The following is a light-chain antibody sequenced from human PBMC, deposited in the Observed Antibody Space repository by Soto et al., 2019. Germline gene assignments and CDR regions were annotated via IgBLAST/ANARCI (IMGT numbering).Light chain of an antibody. CDR1: QSVSSY. CDR3: QQRSNWPPS. Sequence: EIVLTQSPATLSLSPGERATLSCRASQSVSSYLAWYQQKPGQAPRLLIYDASHRATGIPARFSGSGSGTDFTITISSLEPEDFAVYYCQQRSNWPPSFGGGTKVEIK. J-gene: IGKJ4*01. CDR2: DAS. V-gene: IGKV3-11*01.